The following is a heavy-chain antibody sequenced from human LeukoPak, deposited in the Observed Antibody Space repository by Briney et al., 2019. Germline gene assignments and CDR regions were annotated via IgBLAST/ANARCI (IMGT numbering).Heavy chain of an antibody. Sequence: ASVKVSCKVSGYTLTELSMHWVRQAPGKGLEWVGGFDPEDGETIYAQKFQGRVTMTRNTSISTAYMELSSLRSEDTAVYYCASHIVATLGYYYYGMDVWGQGTTVTVSS. V-gene: IGHV1-24*01. D-gene: IGHD5-12*01. CDR3: ASHIVATLGYYYYGMDV. J-gene: IGHJ6*02. CDR2: FDPEDGET. CDR1: GYTLTELS.